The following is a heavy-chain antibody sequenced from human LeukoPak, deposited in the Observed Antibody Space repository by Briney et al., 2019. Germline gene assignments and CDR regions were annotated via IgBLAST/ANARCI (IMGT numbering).Heavy chain of an antibody. D-gene: IGHD3-3*01. V-gene: IGHV3-33*01. Sequence: PGGSLRLSCAASGFTFSSYGMHWVRQAPGKGLEWVAVIWYDGSNKYYADSVKGRFTISRDNSKNTLYLQMNSLRAGDTAVYYCARDGPLRFLEWLLLDYWGQGTLVTVSS. CDR1: GFTFSSYG. CDR2: IWYDGSNK. CDR3: ARDGPLRFLEWLLLDY. J-gene: IGHJ4*02.